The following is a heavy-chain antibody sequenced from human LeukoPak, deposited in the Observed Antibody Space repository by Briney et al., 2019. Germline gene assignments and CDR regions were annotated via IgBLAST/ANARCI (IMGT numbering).Heavy chain of an antibody. CDR1: GGSFSGYY. V-gene: IGHV4-34*01. Sequence: SETLSLTCAVYGGSFSGYYWSWIRQPPGKGLEWIGEINHSGSTNYNPSLKSRVTISVDTSKNQFSLKLSSVTAADTAVYYCARDRGDYDSSGFDPWGQGTLVTVSS. D-gene: IGHD3-22*01. CDR2: INHSGST. J-gene: IGHJ5*02. CDR3: ARDRGDYDSSGFDP.